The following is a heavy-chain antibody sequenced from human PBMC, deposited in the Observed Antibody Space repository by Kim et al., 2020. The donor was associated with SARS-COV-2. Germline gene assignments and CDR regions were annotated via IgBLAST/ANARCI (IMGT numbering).Heavy chain of an antibody. J-gene: IGHJ4*02. CDR3: ATEYWGAFNF. CDR1: GFTFTNAW. D-gene: IGHD7-27*01. V-gene: IGHV3-15*01. Sequence: GGSLRLSCTGSGFTFTNAWMSWVRQAPGKGLEWVGRIKSQVDGGTSDHAAPVKGRSTISRDDSKDSLFLQMYSLKIEDTTVYYCATEYWGAFNFWGQGTLVTVSS. CDR2: IKSQVDGGTS.